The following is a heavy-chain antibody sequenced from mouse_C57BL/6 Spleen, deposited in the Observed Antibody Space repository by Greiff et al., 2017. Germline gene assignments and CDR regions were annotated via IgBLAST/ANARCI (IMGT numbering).Heavy chain of an antibody. J-gene: IGHJ2*01. D-gene: IGHD2-2*01. Sequence: LKESGPGILQSSQTLSLTCSFSGFSLSTSGMGVSWIRQPSGKGLEWLAHIYWDDDKRYNPSLKSRLTNSKDTSRNQVFLKITSVDTANTATYYGARFTFMVTTKGLDYWGQGTTLTVSS. CDR3: ARFTFMVTTKGLDY. V-gene: IGHV8-12*01. CDR2: IYWDDDK. CDR1: GFSLSTSGMG.